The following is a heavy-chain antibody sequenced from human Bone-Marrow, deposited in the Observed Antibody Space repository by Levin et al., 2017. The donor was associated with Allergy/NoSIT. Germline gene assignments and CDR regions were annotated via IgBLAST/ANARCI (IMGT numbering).Heavy chain of an antibody. Sequence: GESLKISCKASGYTFTGYYMHWVRQAPGQGLEWMGWINPNSGVTNYAQKFQGRVTMTRDTSISTAYMELSRLRSDDTAVYYCARASVEMPTIGDYWGQGALVSVSS. CDR1: GYTFTGYY. CDR3: ARASVEMPTIGDY. J-gene: IGHJ4*02. V-gene: IGHV1-2*02. D-gene: IGHD5-24*01. CDR2: INPNSGVT.